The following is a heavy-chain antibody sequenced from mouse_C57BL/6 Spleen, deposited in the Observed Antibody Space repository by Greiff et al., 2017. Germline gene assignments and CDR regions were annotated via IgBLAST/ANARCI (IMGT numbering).Heavy chain of an antibody. V-gene: IGHV1-64*01. D-gene: IGHD1-1*01. CDR3: AREGYYGSSSAMDY. CDR1: GYTFTSYW. CDR2: IHPKSGST. Sequence: QVQLQQPGAELVKPGASVKLSCKASGYTFTSYWMHWVKQRPGQGLEWIGMIHPKSGSTNYNEKFKSKATLTVDKSSSTAYMQLSSLTSEDSAVYYCAREGYYGSSSAMDYWGQGTSVTVSS. J-gene: IGHJ4*01.